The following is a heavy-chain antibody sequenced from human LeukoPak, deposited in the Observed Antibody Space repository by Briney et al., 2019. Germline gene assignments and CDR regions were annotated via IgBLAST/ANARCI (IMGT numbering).Heavy chain of an antibody. CDR1: GFTLCSDV. CDR3: AKVPDY. Sequence: GGSLRLSRAASGFTLCSDVMNCGPQAPGKGLEWVSVISGGGSRTYFADSVKGRFTISRDNSKNTLYLQMNSLRAEDTAVYYCAKVPDYWGQGTLVIVSS. V-gene: IGHV3-23*01. CDR2: ISGGGSRT. J-gene: IGHJ4*02.